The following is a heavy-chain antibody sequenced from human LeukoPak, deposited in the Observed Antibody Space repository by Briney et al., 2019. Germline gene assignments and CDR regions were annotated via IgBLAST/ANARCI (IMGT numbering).Heavy chain of an antibody. J-gene: IGHJ5*02. CDR2: ISSSSSYI. V-gene: IGHV3-21*01. CDR3: ASLRSYYYDSCCYAPNWFVP. D-gene: IGHD3-22*01. Sequence: GGSLRLSCAASGFTFSSYSMNWVRQAPGKGLEWVSSISSSSSYIYYEDSVKGRFTISRDNAKNSMYLQMNSLRAEDTAVYYCASLRSYYYDSCCYAPNWFVPWGQGTLVTVSS. CDR1: GFTFSSYS.